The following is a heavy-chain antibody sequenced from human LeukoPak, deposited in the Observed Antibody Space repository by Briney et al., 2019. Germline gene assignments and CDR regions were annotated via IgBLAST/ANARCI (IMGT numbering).Heavy chain of an antibody. Sequence: PGGSLRLSCAASGFTFSNDWRNWVRQAPGKGLAWVGRIKSKADGGTTDYAAPVKGRFTISRDNSKNTLYLQMNSLKTEDTAVYYCTTVPDSGSGNGIDYWGQGTLVTVSS. V-gene: IGHV3-15*07. CDR3: TTVPDSGSGNGIDY. CDR1: GFTFSNDW. J-gene: IGHJ4*02. D-gene: IGHD4-23*01. CDR2: IKSKADGGTT.